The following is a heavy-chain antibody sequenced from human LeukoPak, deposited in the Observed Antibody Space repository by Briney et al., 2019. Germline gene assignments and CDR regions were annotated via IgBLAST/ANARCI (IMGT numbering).Heavy chain of an antibody. D-gene: IGHD4-23*01. CDR1: GFTFGDYP. Sequence: PGGSLRLSCLASGFTFGDYPMNWVRQAPGMGLEWVSLIRTKARGGTTEYAASVKGRFTISRDDSKNIAYLQMNSLKTEDTAVYHCSKSNSQDAFDIWGQGTMVTVSS. CDR3: SKSNSQDAFDI. J-gene: IGHJ3*02. V-gene: IGHV3-49*04. CDR2: IRTKARGGTT.